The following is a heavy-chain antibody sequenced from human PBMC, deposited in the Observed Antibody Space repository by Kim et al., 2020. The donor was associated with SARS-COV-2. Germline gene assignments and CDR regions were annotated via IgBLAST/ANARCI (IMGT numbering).Heavy chain of an antibody. Sequence: GGSLRLSCAASGFTFSDYYMSWIRQAPGKGLEWFSYISSSGSTIYYPDSVKGRFTISRDNAKNSLYLQMNSLRAEDTAVYYCARDPAGTVDWFDPWGQGTLVTVSS. CDR1: GFTFSDYY. J-gene: IGHJ5*02. CDR3: ARDPAGTVDWFDP. V-gene: IGHV3-11*01. D-gene: IGHD6-13*01. CDR2: ISSSGSTI.